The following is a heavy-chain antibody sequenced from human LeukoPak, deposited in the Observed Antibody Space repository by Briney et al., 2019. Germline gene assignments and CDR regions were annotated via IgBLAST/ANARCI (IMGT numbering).Heavy chain of an antibody. V-gene: IGHV1-18*01. CDR2: ISAYNGNT. CDR3: ARDDYLAKNTMIQGY. D-gene: IGHD3-22*01. CDR1: GYTFTSYG. Sequence: ASVKVSCKASGYTFTSYGISWVRQAPGQGLEWMGWISAYNGNTNYAQKFQGRVTMTRDTSISTAYMELSSLRSEDTAVYYCARDDYLAKNTMIQGYWGQGTLVTVSS. J-gene: IGHJ4*02.